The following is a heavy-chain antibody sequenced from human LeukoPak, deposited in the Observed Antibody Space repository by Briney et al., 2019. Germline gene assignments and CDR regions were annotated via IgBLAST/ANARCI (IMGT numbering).Heavy chain of an antibody. Sequence: GTSLRLSCAASGFPFSNYAMHWVRQDPGKGLEWVAVIWYDGSDKYYGESLKGRFTISRDNSKNTLYLQMNSLRAEDSAVYYCARGPPGDFWTYDYCYYGMDVWGQGTTVTVSS. CDR2: IWYDGSDK. D-gene: IGHD3/OR15-3a*01. V-gene: IGHV3-33*01. CDR1: GFPFSNYA. CDR3: ARGPPGDFWTYDYCYYGMDV. J-gene: IGHJ6*02.